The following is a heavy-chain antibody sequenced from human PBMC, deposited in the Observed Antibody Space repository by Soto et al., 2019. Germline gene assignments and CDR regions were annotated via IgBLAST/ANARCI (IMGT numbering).Heavy chain of an antibody. D-gene: IGHD1-26*01. J-gene: IGHJ6*02. CDR3: ARIKWGLNYYNGMDV. CDR1: GYSFSDYF. Sequence: QVQLVQSGAEVKKSGASVKVSCKPSGYSFSDYFIQWVRQAPGQGLEWVAWINPKTAATNYAKKFQGRVSLTWDTSSTTVYMALTRLRPDDTAVYYCARIKWGLNYYNGMDVWGQGTTVIVSS. V-gene: IGHV1-2*02. CDR2: INPKTAAT.